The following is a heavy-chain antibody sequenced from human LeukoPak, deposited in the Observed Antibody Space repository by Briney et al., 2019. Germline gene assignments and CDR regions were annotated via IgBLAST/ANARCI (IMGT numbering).Heavy chain of an antibody. D-gene: IGHD3-16*01. Sequence: SQTLSLTCTVSGGSLSSGGNYWSWIRQHPGKGLEWIGYIYFSGSIYYNPSLKSRFTMSLDTARNQFSLNLSSVTAADTAVYSCARLGGAHGTYFYMDVWGKGTTVTVSS. CDR2: IYFSGSI. CDR3: ARLGGAHGTYFYMDV. V-gene: IGHV4-31*03. CDR1: GGSLSSGGNY. J-gene: IGHJ6*03.